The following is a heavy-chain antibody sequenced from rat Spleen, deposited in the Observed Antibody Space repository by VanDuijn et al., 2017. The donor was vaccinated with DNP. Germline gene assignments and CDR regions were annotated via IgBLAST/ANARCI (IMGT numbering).Heavy chain of an antibody. J-gene: IGHJ2*01. V-gene: IGHV5-25*01. D-gene: IGHD1-3*01. CDR3: TTLNSGTYDS. CDR2: ISTGGGNT. Sequence: EVQLVESGGGLVQPGRSLKLSCAASGFTFSDYNMAWVRQAPKKGLEWVATISTGGGNTYYRDSVKGRFTISRDNAKSSLYLHMDSLRSEDTATYYCTTLNSGTYDSWGQGVMVTVSS. CDR1: GFTFSDYN.